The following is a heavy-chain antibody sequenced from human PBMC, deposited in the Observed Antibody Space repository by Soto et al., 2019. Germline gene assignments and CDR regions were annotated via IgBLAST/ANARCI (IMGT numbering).Heavy chain of an antibody. J-gene: IGHJ5*02. CDR2: IYPGDSDT. V-gene: IGHV5-51*01. D-gene: IGHD2-21*02. Sequence: GESLKISCKGSGYSFTSYWIGWVRQMPGKGLEWMGIIYPGDSDTRYSPSFQGQVTISADKSISTAYLQWSSLKASDTAMYYCARGPPLRAYCGGDCYHWFDPWGQGTLVTVSS. CDR1: GYSFTSYW. CDR3: ARGPPLRAYCGGDCYHWFDP.